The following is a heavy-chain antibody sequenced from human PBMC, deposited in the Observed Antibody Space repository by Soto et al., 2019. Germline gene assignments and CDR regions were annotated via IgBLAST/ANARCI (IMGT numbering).Heavy chain of an antibody. CDR2: IIPIFGTA. CDR1: GGTFSSYA. CDR3: ARHNDSSGYYYPIGMDV. V-gene: IGHV1-69*01. D-gene: IGHD3-22*01. J-gene: IGHJ6*02. Sequence: QVQLVQSGAEVKKPGSSVKVSCKASGGTFSSYAISWVRQAPGQGLEWMGGIIPIFGTANYAQKFQGRVTITADESTSTAYMEPSSLRSEDTAVYYCARHNDSSGYYYPIGMDVWGQGTTVTVSS.